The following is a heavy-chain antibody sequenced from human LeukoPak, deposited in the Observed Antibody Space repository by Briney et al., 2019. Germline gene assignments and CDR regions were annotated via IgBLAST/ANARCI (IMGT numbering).Heavy chain of an antibody. Sequence: GGSLRLSCAASGFTFSDNYMSWIRQAPGHGLEWVSYISSSGSTIYYADSVKGRFTISRDDAKNSLYLQMNSLRAEDTAVYYCARADIVVVPASDYWGQGTLVTVSS. CDR3: ARADIVVVPASDY. V-gene: IGHV3-11*01. D-gene: IGHD2-2*01. CDR1: GFTFSDNY. J-gene: IGHJ4*02. CDR2: ISSSGSTI.